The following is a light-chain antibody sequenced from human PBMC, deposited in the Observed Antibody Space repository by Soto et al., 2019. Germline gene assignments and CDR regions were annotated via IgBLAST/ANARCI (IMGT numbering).Light chain of an antibody. CDR3: QQYGSSPRT. CDR2: DAS. V-gene: IGKV3-20*01. J-gene: IGKJ1*01. Sequence: ENVLTQSPDTLSLSPGERATLSCRASQSVSSSYLAWYQQKPGQAPRLLIYDASSRATGIPDRFSGSGSGTAFTLTISRLEPEDFAVYYCQQYGSSPRTFGQGTKVEIK. CDR1: QSVSSSY.